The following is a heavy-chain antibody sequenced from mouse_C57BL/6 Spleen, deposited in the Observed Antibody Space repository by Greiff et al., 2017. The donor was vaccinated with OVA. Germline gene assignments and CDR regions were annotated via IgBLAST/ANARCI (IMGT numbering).Heavy chain of an antibody. D-gene: IGHD2-3*01. Sequence: VQRVESGPGLVQPSQSLSITCTVSGFSLTSYGVHWVRQSPGKGLEWLGVIWSGGSTDYNAAFISRLSISKDNSKSQVFFKMNSLQADDTAIYYCARNFYDGYPWTSMDYWGQGTSVTVSS. CDR1: GFSLTSYG. J-gene: IGHJ4*01. CDR2: IWSGGST. V-gene: IGHV2-2*01. CDR3: ARNFYDGYPWTSMDY.